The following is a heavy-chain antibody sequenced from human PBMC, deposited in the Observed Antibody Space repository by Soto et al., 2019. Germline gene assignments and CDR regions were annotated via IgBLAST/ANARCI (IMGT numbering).Heavy chain of an antibody. V-gene: IGHV3-7*02. Sequence: GGSLRLSCAASGFTFSSYSMNWVRQAPGKGLEWVANIKQDGSEKYYVDSVKGRFTISRDNAKNSLYLQMNSLRAEDTAVYYCVVTTVPNYWGQGTLVTVSS. CDR1: GFTFSSYS. J-gene: IGHJ4*02. CDR3: VVTTVPNY. CDR2: IKQDGSEK. D-gene: IGHD4-4*01.